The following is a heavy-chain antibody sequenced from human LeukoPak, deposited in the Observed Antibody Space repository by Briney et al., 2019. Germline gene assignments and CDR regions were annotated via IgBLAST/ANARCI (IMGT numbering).Heavy chain of an antibody. CDR2: INHSGST. J-gene: IGHJ4*02. Sequence: SETLSLTCAVYGGSLSGYYWSWIRQPPGKGLEWIGEINHSGSTNYNPSLKSRVTISVDTSKNQFSLKLSSVTAADTAVYYCARASLGGFLEWLSSKTFDYWGQGTLVTVSS. D-gene: IGHD3-3*01. V-gene: IGHV4-34*01. CDR1: GGSLSGYY. CDR3: ARASLGGFLEWLSSKTFDY.